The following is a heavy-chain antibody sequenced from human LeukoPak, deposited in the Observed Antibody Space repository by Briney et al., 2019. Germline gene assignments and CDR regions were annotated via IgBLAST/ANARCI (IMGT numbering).Heavy chain of an antibody. CDR1: GGSVSSGSYY. D-gene: IGHD2/OR15-2a*01. CDR2: IYHSGST. V-gene: IGHV4-61*01. CDR3: ARFPTLPYYHYGMDV. Sequence: SETLSLTCTVSGGSVSSGSYYWSWIRQPPGKGLEWIGEIYHSGSTNYNPSLKSRVTISVDKSKNQFSLKLSSVTAADTAVYYCARFPTLPYYHYGMDVWGQGTTVTVSS. J-gene: IGHJ6*02.